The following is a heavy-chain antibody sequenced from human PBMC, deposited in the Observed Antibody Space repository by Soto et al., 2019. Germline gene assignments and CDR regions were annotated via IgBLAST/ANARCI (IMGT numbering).Heavy chain of an antibody. CDR3: AAVNGSLYYYYYGMDV. J-gene: IGHJ6*02. V-gene: IGHV1-58*01. CDR2: IVVGSGNT. CDR1: GFTFTSSA. Sequence: ASVKVSCKASGFTFTSSAVQWWRQALGQRREWRGWIVVGSGNTSYAQKFQEKVTIPRDMSTSTAYMELSSLRSEDTAVYYCAAVNGSLYYYYYGMDVCG. D-gene: IGHD3-16*01.